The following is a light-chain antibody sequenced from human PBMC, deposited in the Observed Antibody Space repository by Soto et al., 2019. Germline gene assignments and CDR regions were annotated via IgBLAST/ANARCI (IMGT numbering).Light chain of an antibody. V-gene: IGLV2-11*01. Sequence: QSALTQPRSVSGSPGQSVTISCTGTSSDVGGYDYVSWYQQHPGKAPKLMIYDVSQRPSGVPDRFSGSKSGNTAFLTISGLPADDEAYYYGCSGAGSYTVIFGGGTKLTVL. CDR2: DVS. CDR1: SSDVGGYDY. J-gene: IGLJ2*01. CDR3: CSGAGSYTVI.